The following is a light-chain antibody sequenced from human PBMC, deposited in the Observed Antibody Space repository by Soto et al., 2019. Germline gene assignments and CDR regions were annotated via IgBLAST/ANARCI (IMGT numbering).Light chain of an antibody. J-gene: IGKJ1*01. V-gene: IGKV1-27*01. CDR3: QKYNGAPQT. CDR1: QGISNY. Sequence: DIQMTQAASSLSASVEDRVTITCRASQGISNYLAWYQQKPGKVPKLLIYTASTLQSGVPSRFSGSGSGTDFTLTISSLQPEDVATYYCQKYNGAPQTFGQGTKVDIK. CDR2: TAS.